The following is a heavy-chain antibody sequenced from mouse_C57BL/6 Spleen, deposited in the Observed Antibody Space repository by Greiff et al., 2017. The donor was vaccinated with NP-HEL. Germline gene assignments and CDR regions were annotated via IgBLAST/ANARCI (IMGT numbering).Heavy chain of an antibody. J-gene: IGHJ4*01. CDR3: ARLVDGYYVGAMDY. CDR1: GYTFTSYG. D-gene: IGHD2-3*01. CDR2: IYPRSGNT. Sequence: VQLQQSGAELARPGASVKLSCKASGYTFTSYGISWVKQRTGQGLEWIGEIYPRSGNTYYNEKFKGKATLPADKSSSTAYMELRSLTSEDSAVYFCARLVDGYYVGAMDYWGQGTSVTVSS. V-gene: IGHV1-81*01.